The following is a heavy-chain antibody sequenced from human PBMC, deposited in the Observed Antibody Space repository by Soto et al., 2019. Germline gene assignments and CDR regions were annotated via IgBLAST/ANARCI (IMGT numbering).Heavy chain of an antibody. Sequence: GGSLRLSCADSGFTFGDYYMSWLRQAPGKGLEWVSYISADSRTTYYADSVKGRFTVSRDNAKNSLYLQMNSLRVEDTAVYYCARRGISARENDYWGQGTLVTVSS. CDR3: ARRGISARENDY. V-gene: IGHV3-11*01. J-gene: IGHJ4*02. CDR2: ISADSRTT. D-gene: IGHD6-13*01. CDR1: GFTFGDYY.